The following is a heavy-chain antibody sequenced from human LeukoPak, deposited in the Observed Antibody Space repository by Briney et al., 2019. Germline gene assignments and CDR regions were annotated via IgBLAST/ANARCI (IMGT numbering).Heavy chain of an antibody. D-gene: IGHD6-25*01. CDR2: ISSSSSYI. V-gene: IGHV3-21*01. CDR1: GFTLSSYS. CDR3: ARGRGAQLDP. Sequence: GGSLRLSCAASGFTLSSYSMNWVRQAPGKGLEWVSSISSSSSYIYYADSVKGRFTISRDNAKNSLYLQMNSLRAEDTAVYYCARGRGAQLDPWGQGTLVTVSS. J-gene: IGHJ5*02.